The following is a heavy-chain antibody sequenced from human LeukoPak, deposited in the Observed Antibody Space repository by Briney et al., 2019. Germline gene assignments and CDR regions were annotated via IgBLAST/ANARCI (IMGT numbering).Heavy chain of an antibody. Sequence: SQTLSLTCAISGDSVSSDSGSWNWVRQSPSRGLEWLGRTYCRSKCYNDYAASVKSRIIINPDISKNQFSLQLNSVTPDDTAIYYCARDHMGRNWFDPWGRGTLVTVSS. J-gene: IGHJ5*02. D-gene: IGHD2-21*01. CDR3: ARDHMGRNWFDP. CDR1: GDSVSSDSGS. CDR2: TYCRSKCYN. V-gene: IGHV6-1*01.